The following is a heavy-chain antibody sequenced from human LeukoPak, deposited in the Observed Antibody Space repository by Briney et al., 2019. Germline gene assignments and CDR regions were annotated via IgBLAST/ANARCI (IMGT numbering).Heavy chain of an antibody. V-gene: IGHV3-48*01. J-gene: IGHJ6*03. CDR1: GFTFSSYS. D-gene: IGHD2-21*01. Sequence: GGSLRLSCAASGFTFSSYSMNWVRQAPGKGLEWVSYVSATSNTIYYADSVEGRFTISRDNAKNSLYLQMNSLRADDTAVYYCARVYSSYYYYMDVWGKGTTVTVSS. CDR3: ARVYSSYYYYMDV. CDR2: VSATSNTI.